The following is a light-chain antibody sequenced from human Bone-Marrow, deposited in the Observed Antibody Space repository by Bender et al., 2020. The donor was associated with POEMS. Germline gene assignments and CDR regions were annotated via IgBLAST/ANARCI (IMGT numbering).Light chain of an antibody. CDR1: SSDIGEYTY. CDR2: DVN. CDR3: SSYTTTTPRV. J-gene: IGLJ3*02. V-gene: IGLV2-14*01. Sequence: HSALTQPASVSGSPGQSISISCTGISSDIGEYTYVSWYQQLPGKAPKLVISDVNDRPSGVSDRFSGSKSGNTASLTISGLEPEDEADYFCSSYTTTTPRVFGGGTTLTVL.